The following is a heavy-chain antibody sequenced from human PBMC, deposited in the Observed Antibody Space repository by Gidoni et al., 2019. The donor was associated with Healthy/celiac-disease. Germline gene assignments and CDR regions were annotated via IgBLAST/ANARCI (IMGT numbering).Heavy chain of an antibody. Sequence: QVQLVESGGGVVQPGRSLRRPCAASGFPFSSYGMHWVRQAPGKGLEWVAVISYDGSNKYYADSVKGRFTISRDNSKNTLYLQMNSLRAEDTAVYYCAKSIIQLLNWFDPWGQGTLVTVSS. CDR2: ISYDGSNK. CDR1: GFPFSSYG. V-gene: IGHV3-30*18. CDR3: AKSIIQLLNWFDP. D-gene: IGHD5-18*01. J-gene: IGHJ5*02.